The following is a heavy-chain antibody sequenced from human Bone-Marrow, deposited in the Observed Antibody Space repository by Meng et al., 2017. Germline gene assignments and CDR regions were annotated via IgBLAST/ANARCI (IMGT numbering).Heavy chain of an antibody. V-gene: IGHV3-30*01. Sequence: SGGYLVHLGGSLRLSCAASGFTFSSYAMHWVRQAPGKGLEWVAVISYDGSNKYYADSVKGRFTISRDNSENTLYLQMNSLRAEDTAVYYCARFALLDYWGQGTLVTVSS. CDR2: ISYDGSNK. D-gene: IGHD3-10*01. J-gene: IGHJ4*02. CDR1: GFTFSSYA. CDR3: ARFALLDY.